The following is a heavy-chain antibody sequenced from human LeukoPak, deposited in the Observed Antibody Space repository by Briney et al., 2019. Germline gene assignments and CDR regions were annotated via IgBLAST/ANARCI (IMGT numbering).Heavy chain of an antibody. CDR3: ARDRLYYYDSSGYYWFDP. CDR1: GFTFSSYW. CDR2: IKQDGSDK. Sequence: GGSLRLSCAASGFTFSSYWMSWVRQAPGKGLEWVANIKQDGSDKYYVDSVKGRFTISRDNAKNSLYLQMNSLRAEDTAVYYCARDRLYYYDSSGYYWFDPWGQGTLVTVSS. V-gene: IGHV3-7*01. J-gene: IGHJ5*02. D-gene: IGHD3-22*01.